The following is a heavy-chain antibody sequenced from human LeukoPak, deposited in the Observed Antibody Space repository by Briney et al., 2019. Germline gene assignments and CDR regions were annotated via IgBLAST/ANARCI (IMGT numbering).Heavy chain of an antibody. CDR3: ARDEDPGGYYYDSSGYYP. Sequence: ASVKVSCKASGYTFTSYYMHWVRQAPGQGLEWMGWINPNSGGTNYAQKFQGRVTMTRDTSISTAYMELSRLRSDDTAVYYCARDEDPGGYYYDSSGYYPWGQGTLVTVSS. V-gene: IGHV1-2*02. J-gene: IGHJ5*02. D-gene: IGHD3-22*01. CDR2: INPNSGGT. CDR1: GYTFTSYY.